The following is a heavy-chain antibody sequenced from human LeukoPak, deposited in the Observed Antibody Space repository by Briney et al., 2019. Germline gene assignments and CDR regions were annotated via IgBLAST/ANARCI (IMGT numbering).Heavy chain of an antibody. CDR3: AKTVNTAMVTSPFDY. CDR1: GFIFSSYA. CDR2: ISGSGGST. Sequence: GGSLRLSCAASGFIFSSYAMSWVRQAPGKGLEWVSVISGSGGSTYYADSVKGRFTISRDNSKNTLYLQMNSLRAEDTAVYYCAKTVNTAMVTSPFDYWGQGTLVTVSS. V-gene: IGHV3-23*01. J-gene: IGHJ4*02. D-gene: IGHD5-18*01.